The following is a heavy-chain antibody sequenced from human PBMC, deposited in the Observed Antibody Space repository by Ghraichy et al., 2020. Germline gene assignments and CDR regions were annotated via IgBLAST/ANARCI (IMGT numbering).Heavy chain of an antibody. CDR1: GYSISSGYY. D-gene: IGHD3-16*02. CDR2: IYHSGST. CDR3: ARDGDMITFGGVIVWQFDY. J-gene: IGHJ4*02. V-gene: IGHV4-38-2*02. Sequence: SETLSLTCTVSGYSISSGYYWGWIRQPPGKGLEWIGSIYHSGSTYYNPSLKSRVTISVDTSKNQFSLKLSSVTAADTAVYYCARDGDMITFGGVIVWQFDYGGQGTLVTVSS.